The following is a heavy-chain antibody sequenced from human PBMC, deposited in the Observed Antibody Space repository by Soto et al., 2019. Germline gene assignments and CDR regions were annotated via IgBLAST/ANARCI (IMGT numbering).Heavy chain of an antibody. V-gene: IGHV3-43*01. CDR1: GFTFDDYT. J-gene: IGHJ4*02. CDR3: AKLSSCSSTSCYSPDFDY. D-gene: IGHD2-2*01. Sequence: ESGGVVVQPGGSLRLSCAASGFTFDDYTMHWVRQAPGKGLEWVSLISWDGGSTYYADSVKGRFTISRDNSKNSLYLQMNSLRTEDTALYYCAKLSSCSSTSCYSPDFDYWGQGTLVTVSS. CDR2: ISWDGGST.